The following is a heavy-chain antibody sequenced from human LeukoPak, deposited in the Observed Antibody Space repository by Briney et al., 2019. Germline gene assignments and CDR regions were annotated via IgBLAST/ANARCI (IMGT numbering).Heavy chain of an antibody. J-gene: IGHJ3*02. CDR1: GFTFSSYA. Sequence: GGSLRLSCAASGFTFSSYAMHWVRQAPGKGLEYVSAISSNGGSTYYANSVKGRLTISRDNSKNTLYLQMGSLRAEDMAAYYCARDGDMTNNAFDIWGQGTMVTVSS. V-gene: IGHV3-64*01. CDR3: ARDGDMTNNAFDI. D-gene: IGHD4-11*01. CDR2: ISSNGGST.